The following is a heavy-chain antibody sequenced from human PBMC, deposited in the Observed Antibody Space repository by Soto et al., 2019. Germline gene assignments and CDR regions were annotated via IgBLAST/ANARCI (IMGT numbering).Heavy chain of an antibody. CDR1: GYTFTSYD. D-gene: IGHD6-6*01. CDR2: MNPNSGNT. V-gene: IGHV1-8*01. J-gene: IGHJ3*02. CDR3: ARLYSSSSSDASDI. Sequence: ASVKVSCKASGYTFTSYDINWVRQATGQGLERMGWMNPNSGNTGSAQKFQGRVTMTRTNSISTSYMKLSSLRSEDTAVYYCARLYSSSSSDASDIWGQWTMVTVSS.